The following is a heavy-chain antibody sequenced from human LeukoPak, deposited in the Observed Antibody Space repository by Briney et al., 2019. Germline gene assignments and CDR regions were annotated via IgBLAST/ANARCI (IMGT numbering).Heavy chain of an antibody. CDR3: ARDRGVKPNPNPNPNPNLLDI. Sequence: SETLSLTCTVSGGSISSYYWSWIRQPAGKGLEWIGRIYTSGSTNYNPSLKSRVTMSVDTSKNQFSLKLSSVTAADTAVYYCARDRGVKPNPNPNPNPNLLDIWGQGTMVTVSS. J-gene: IGHJ3*02. CDR2: IYTSGST. D-gene: IGHD1-14*01. CDR1: GGSISSYY. V-gene: IGHV4-4*07.